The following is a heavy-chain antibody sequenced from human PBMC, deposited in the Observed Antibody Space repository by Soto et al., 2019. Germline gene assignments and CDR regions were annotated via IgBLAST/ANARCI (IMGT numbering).Heavy chain of an antibody. CDR1: GFPFSDYA. J-gene: IGHJ4*02. V-gene: IGHV3-23*01. CDR2: ISGRGGST. CDR3: AKGGEAVAGPLFDY. D-gene: IGHD6-19*01. Sequence: EVQMLESGGGLVQPGGSLRVSCAASGFPFSDYAMTWVRQAPGKGLEWVSVISGRGGSTYYADSVKGPCTISRDNSKNTLFLQLDGLRAEDTAVYYCAKGGEAVAGPLFDYWGQGTLVTVSS.